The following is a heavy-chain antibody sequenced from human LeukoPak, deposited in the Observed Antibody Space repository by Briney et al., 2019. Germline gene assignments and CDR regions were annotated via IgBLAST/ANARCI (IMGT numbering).Heavy chain of an antibody. J-gene: IGHJ6*02. CDR2: ISAYNGNT. Sequence: ASVKVSCKASGYTFTSYGISWVRKAPGQGLEWMGWISAYNGNTNYAQKLQGRVTMTTDTSTSKAYMELRSLRSDDPAVYYCASEGYCSSTSCHPGRMDVWGQGTTVTVSS. V-gene: IGHV1-18*01. CDR1: GYTFTSYG. D-gene: IGHD2-2*01. CDR3: ASEGYCSSTSCHPGRMDV.